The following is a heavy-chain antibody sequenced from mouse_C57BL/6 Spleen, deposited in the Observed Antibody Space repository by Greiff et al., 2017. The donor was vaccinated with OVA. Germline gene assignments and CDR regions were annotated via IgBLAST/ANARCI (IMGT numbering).Heavy chain of an antibody. CDR2: IYLDDDK. J-gene: IGHJ4*01. CDR1: GFSLSTSGMG. CDR3: AGREGEYDGGGYAMDY. V-gene: IGHV8-12*01. Sequence: QVTLKVSGPGILQSSQTLSLTCSFSGFSLSTSGMGVSWIRQPSGKGLEWLAHIYLDDDKSYNPSLKSRLTISKDTSRNQVFLKITRGDTADTATYYFAGREGEYDGGGYAMDYWGQGTSVTVSS. D-gene: IGHD2-14*01.